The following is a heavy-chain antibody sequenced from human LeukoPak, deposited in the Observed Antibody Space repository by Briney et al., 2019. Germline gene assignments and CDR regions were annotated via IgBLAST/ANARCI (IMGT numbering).Heavy chain of an antibody. V-gene: IGHV4-4*07. CDR2: IHNSGTT. D-gene: IGHD6-13*01. CDR3: ARDRAAAGRGRGGDFDY. CDR1: GASISSHY. J-gene: IGHJ4*02. Sequence: SETLSLTCTVSGASISSHYWTWIRQPAGKGLEWIGRIHNSGTTNYNPSPKSRVTISVATSRNQFSLKLTSVTAADTAVYDCARDRAAAGRGRGGDFDYWGQGTLVTASS.